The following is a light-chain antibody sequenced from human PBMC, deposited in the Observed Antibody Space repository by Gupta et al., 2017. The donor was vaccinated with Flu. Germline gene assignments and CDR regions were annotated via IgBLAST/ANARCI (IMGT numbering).Light chain of an antibody. CDR2: EVN. CDR1: SSDVGAYNY. Sequence: QSALTQPASVSGSPGQSITISCTGTSSDVGAYNYVSWYQQHPGKATKLMIYEVNNRPSGVSYRFSGSKSANTASLTISGLQAEDEADYYCNSYTSSSTWVFGGGTKLTVL. J-gene: IGLJ3*02. CDR3: NSYTSSSTWV. V-gene: IGLV2-14*01.